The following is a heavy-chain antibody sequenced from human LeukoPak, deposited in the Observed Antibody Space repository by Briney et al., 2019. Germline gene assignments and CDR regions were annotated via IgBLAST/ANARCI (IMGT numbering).Heavy chain of an antibody. J-gene: IGHJ4*02. CDR3: ARDMNITVVADY. CDR2: INPKNGRT. CDR1: GYTFAAYY. V-gene: IGHV1-2*02. D-gene: IGHD2-15*01. Sequence: ASLTVSCKASGYTFAAYYMHWVRQAPGQGLEWMGWINPKNGRTSYAQTFQGRVTMTTATSISTAYMELSRLSSDDTAVYYCARDMNITVVADYWGQGNLVTVSS.